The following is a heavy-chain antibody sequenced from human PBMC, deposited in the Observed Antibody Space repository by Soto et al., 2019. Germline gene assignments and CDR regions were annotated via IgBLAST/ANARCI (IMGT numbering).Heavy chain of an antibody. CDR3: ARGTCSGGSCFDY. J-gene: IGHJ4*02. CDR2: IIPILGIA. Sequence: KVSCKASGGTFSSYTISWVRQAPGQGLEWMGRIIPILGIANYAQKFQGRVTITADKSTSTAYMELSSLRSEDTAVYYCARGTCSGGSCFDYWGQGTLVTVSS. D-gene: IGHD2-15*01. V-gene: IGHV1-69*02. CDR1: GGTFSSYT.